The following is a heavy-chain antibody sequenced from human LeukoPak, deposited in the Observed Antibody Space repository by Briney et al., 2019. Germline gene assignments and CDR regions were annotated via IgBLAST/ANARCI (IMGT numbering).Heavy chain of an antibody. CDR2: IHHSGDT. CDR3: ARDHYIVSTGIFWFDP. D-gene: IGHD6-13*01. J-gene: IGHJ5*02. Sequence: SETLSLTCAVSGGSISGDSWWSWVRQSPGKGLEWIGEIHHSGDTDYNSSLKSRVTISLDKSKTQFSLTLNSVTAADTAVYYCARDHYIVSTGIFWFDPWGQGTLVTVSS. CDR1: GGSISGDSW. V-gene: IGHV4-4*02.